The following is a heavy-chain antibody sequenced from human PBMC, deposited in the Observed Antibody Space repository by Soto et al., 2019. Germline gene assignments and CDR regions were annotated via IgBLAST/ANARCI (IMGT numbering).Heavy chain of an antibody. CDR2: IYDGGGT. J-gene: IGHJ6*02. CDR3: ARDGNNYYGMDV. CDR1: GGSISSGDYY. V-gene: IGHV4-30-4*01. D-gene: IGHD1-1*01. Sequence: SETLSLTWTVSGGSISSGDYYWSWIRQPPEKGLGWIGYIYDGGGTYCNPSLKRRWSISFDSSENPFSLKLSSVTAAAPAVYYCARDGNNYYGMDVRDQRPTVTVSS.